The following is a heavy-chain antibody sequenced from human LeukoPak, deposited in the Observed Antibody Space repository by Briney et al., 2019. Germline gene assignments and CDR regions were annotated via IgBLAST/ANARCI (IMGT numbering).Heavy chain of an antibody. V-gene: IGHV3-23*01. J-gene: IGHJ4*02. Sequence: GGSLRLSCAASGLTFSSYAMSWVRQAPGKGLEWVSGISGSGGSTYYADSVKGRFTISRDNSKNTLYLQMSSLRVEDTAIYYCAKDRSGYDYYGQFYFDYWGQGTLVTVSS. CDR3: AKDRSGYDYYGQFYFDY. CDR1: GLTFSSYA. D-gene: IGHD5-12*01. CDR2: ISGSGGST.